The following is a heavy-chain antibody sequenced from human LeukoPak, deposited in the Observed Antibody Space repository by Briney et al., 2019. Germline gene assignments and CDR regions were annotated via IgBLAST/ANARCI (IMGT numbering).Heavy chain of an antibody. V-gene: IGHV3-74*01. D-gene: IGHD6-19*01. Sequence: GESLKISCAASGFTFSSYWMHWVRQAPGKGLVWVSRINDDGSSTSYADSVKGRFTISRDNAKHTLYLQMNSLRAEDTAVYYCARGLYSSGWYFFDYWGQGTLVTVSS. J-gene: IGHJ4*02. CDR2: INDDGSST. CDR3: ARGLYSSGWYFFDY. CDR1: GFTFSSYW.